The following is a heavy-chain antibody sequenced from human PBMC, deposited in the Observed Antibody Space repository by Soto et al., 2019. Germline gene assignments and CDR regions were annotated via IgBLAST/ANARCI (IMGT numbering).Heavy chain of an antibody. Sequence: SETLSLTCTVSGGSISSSSYYWGWIRQPPGKGLEWIGSIYYSGSTYYNPSLKSRVTISVDTSKNQFSLKLSSVTAADTAVYYCARQDCSGGSCYFEVCDYWGQGTLVTVS. V-gene: IGHV4-39*01. CDR1: GGSISSSSYY. D-gene: IGHD2-15*01. CDR2: IYYSGST. J-gene: IGHJ4*02. CDR3: ARQDCSGGSCYFEVCDY.